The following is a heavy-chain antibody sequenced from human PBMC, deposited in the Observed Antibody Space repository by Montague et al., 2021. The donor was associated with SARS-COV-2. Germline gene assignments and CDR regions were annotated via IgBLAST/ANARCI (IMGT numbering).Heavy chain of an antibody. CDR2: TYYRSKWYN. J-gene: IGHJ6*02. V-gene: IGHV6-1*01. CDR1: GDSVSSNSAT. D-gene: IGHD1-1*01. Sequence: CAISGDSVSSNSATWNWVRQSPSRGLEWLGRTYYRSKWYNDYAVXVRGRVTINPDPSKNQFSLQLNSVTPEDTAIYYCTSGREGNYNVMDVWGQGTTVTVSS. CDR3: TSGREGNYNVMDV.